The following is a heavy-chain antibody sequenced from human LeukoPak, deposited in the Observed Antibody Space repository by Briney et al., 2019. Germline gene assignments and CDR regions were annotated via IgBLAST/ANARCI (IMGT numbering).Heavy chain of an antibody. V-gene: IGHV3-74*01. CDR3: AKDKGYCSSTSCYTIFDY. CDR1: GFTFSRYW. D-gene: IGHD2-2*02. Sequence: GGSLRLSCAASGFTFSRYWMHWVRQAPGKGLVWVSRINSDGSSTIYADSVKGRFTISRDNSKNTLYLQMNSLRAEDTAVYYCAKDKGYCSSTSCYTIFDYWGQGTLVTVSS. J-gene: IGHJ4*02. CDR2: INSDGSST.